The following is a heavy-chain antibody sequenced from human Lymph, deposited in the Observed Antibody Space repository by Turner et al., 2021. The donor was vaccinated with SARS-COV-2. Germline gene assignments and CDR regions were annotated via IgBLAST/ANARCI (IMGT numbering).Heavy chain of an antibody. V-gene: IGHV4-39*02. J-gene: IGHJ4*02. CDR3: ARRRWLRGPIDY. Sequence: QLQLHESGPGLVTPSETLSLTCTVSGGSLSSSSYYWGWIRQPPGKGLEWIGSIAYSGSTYYNTSIKSRVTISVDTSKNHCSLKLSAVTDADTARYYCARRRWLRGPIDYWGQGTLVTVSS. CDR1: GGSLSSSSYY. CDR2: IAYSGST. D-gene: IGHD5-12*01.